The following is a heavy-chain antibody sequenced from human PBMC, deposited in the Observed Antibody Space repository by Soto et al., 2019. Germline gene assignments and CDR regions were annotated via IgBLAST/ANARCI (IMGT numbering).Heavy chain of an antibody. V-gene: IGHV4-39*01. CDR2: IYYSGST. J-gene: IGHJ4*02. CDR1: GVSISSSSYY. CDR3: ARSLITMVPEDD. D-gene: IGHD3-10*01. Sequence: SDTLSLTCTVSGVSISSSSYYWVLIRQPPGKGLEWIGSIYYSGSTYYNPSLKSRVTISVDTSKNQFSLKLSSVTAADTAVYYCARSLITMVPEDDWGQGTLVTVSS.